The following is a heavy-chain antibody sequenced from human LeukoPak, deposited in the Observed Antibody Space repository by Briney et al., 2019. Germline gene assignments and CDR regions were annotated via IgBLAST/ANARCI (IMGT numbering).Heavy chain of an antibody. CDR2: IKQDGSEK. CDR1: GFSISTYY. V-gene: IGHV3-7*03. D-gene: IGHD5-24*01. Sequence: PGGSLRLSCAASGFSISTYYMSWVRQAPGKGLEWVANIKQDGSEKYYGDSVKGRFTISRDNAKNSLYLQMNSLRVDDMAMYYCARHNNGYTYWGQGTLVTVSS. CDR3: ARHNNGYTY. J-gene: IGHJ4*02.